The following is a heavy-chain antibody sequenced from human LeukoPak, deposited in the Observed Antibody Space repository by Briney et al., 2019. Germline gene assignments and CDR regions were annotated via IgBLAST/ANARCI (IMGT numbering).Heavy chain of an antibody. D-gene: IGHD2-8*01. Sequence: ASVKVSCKASGYTFTSYAMHWVRQAPGQRLEWMGWINAGNGNTKYSQEFQGRVTITRDTYTNTAYMELRSLRSDDTAVYYCAGSLGYCTSNVCYLKYWGQGTLVTVSS. CDR3: AGSLGYCTSNVCYLKY. CDR1: GYTFTSYA. J-gene: IGHJ4*02. V-gene: IGHV1-3*01. CDR2: INAGNGNT.